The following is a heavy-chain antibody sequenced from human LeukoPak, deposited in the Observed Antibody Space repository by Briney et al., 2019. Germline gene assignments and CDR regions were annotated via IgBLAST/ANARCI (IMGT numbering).Heavy chain of an antibody. Sequence: SVKVSCKASGGTFSSYAISWVRQAPGQGLEWMGRIIPILGIANYAQKFQGRVTITADKSTNTAYMELSSLRSEDTAVYYCARVTAPYYYDSSGYPPDYWGQGTLVTVSS. CDR2: IIPILGIA. J-gene: IGHJ4*02. CDR3: ARVTAPYYYDSSGYPPDY. CDR1: GGTFSSYA. V-gene: IGHV1-69*04. D-gene: IGHD3-22*01.